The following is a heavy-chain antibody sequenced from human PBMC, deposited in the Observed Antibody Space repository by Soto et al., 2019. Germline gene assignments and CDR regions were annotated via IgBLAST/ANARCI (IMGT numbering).Heavy chain of an antibody. J-gene: IGHJ6*02. CDR1: GFTFSSYP. D-gene: IGHD6-13*01. Sequence: GGSLRLSCSASGFTFSSYPIHWVRQAPGKGLEYVSAISSNGVITYYADSVQGRFTISRDNSKNTLYLQMSSVRAEDTAVYYCVKEAAPGDYYSYGMDVLAPGTTIPVSS. CDR3: VKEAAPGDYYSYGMDV. CDR2: ISSNGVIT. V-gene: IGHV3-64D*06.